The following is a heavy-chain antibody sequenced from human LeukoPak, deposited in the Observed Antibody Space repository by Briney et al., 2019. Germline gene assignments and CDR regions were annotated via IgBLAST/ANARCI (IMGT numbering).Heavy chain of an antibody. Sequence: GASVKVSCKASGGTFSSYAIRWVRQAPGQGLEWMGRIIPILGIANYAQKFQGRVTITADKSTSTAYMELSSLRSEDTAVYYCATPKYCSGGSCYGQTDYWGQGTLVTVSS. CDR3: ATPKYCSGGSCYGQTDY. CDR2: IIPILGIA. CDR1: GGTFSSYA. J-gene: IGHJ4*02. V-gene: IGHV1-69*04. D-gene: IGHD2-15*01.